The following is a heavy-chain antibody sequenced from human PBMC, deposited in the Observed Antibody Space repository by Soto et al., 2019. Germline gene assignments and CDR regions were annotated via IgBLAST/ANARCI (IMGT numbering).Heavy chain of an antibody. CDR1: GFTFSSYG. D-gene: IGHD6-13*01. CDR2: T. CDR3: ARRGPGTYY. V-gene: IGHV3-23*01. Sequence: PGGSLRLSCAASGFTFSSYGMHWVRQAPGKGLEWVSVTYYADSVKGRFTISRDNSKNTLYLQMNSLRTEDTAVYYCARRGPGTYYWGQGTLVTVSS. J-gene: IGHJ4*02.